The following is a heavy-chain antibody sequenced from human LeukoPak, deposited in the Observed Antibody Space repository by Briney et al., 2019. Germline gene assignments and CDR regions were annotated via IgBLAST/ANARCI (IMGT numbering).Heavy chain of an antibody. CDR2: INPSGGST. CDR1: GYTFTSYY. D-gene: IGHD4-23*01. Sequence: ASVKVSCKASGYTFTSYYMHWVRQAPGQGLEWMGIINPSGGSTSYAQKLQGRVTMTRDMSTSTVYMELSNLRSEDTAVYYCARDDYGGNSFVDYWGQGTLVTVSS. V-gene: IGHV1-46*01. CDR3: ARDDYGGNSFVDY. J-gene: IGHJ4*02.